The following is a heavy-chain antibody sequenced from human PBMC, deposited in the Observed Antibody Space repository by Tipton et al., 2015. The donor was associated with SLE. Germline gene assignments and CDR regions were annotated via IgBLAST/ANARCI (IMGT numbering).Heavy chain of an antibody. CDR2: ISYDESNK. J-gene: IGHJ4*02. D-gene: IGHD3-10*01. Sequence: SLRLSCAASGFTFSNYGMHWVRQAPGKGLEWVAVISYDESNKFYADSVKVRFTISRDNSKNTLYLQMSSLRAEDTALYYCARVGLDYWGQGTLVTVSS. V-gene: IGHV3-30*03. CDR1: GFTFSNYG. CDR3: ARVGLDY.